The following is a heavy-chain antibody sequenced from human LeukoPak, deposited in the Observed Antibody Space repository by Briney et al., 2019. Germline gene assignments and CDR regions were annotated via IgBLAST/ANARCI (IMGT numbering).Heavy chain of an antibody. CDR2: ISTYNGNT. V-gene: IGHV1-18*01. CDR1: GYTFTSYG. J-gene: IGHJ6*02. D-gene: IGHD3-10*01. Sequence: PVASVKVSCKASGYTFTSYGISWVRQAPGQGLEWMGWISTYNGNTNYAQKLQGRVTMTTDTSTSTAYMELRSLRSDDTAVYYCARVLGYGSGRYYYYGMDVWGQGTTVTVSS. CDR3: ARVLGYGSGRYYYYGMDV.